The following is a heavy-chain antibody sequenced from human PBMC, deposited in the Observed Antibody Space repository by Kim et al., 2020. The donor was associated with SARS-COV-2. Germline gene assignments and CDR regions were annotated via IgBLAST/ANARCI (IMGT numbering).Heavy chain of an antibody. CDR3: ASAKNAVYTSAFDY. V-gene: IGHV3-30*01. D-gene: IGHD3-16*01. Sequence: AASVKGRFTIARDNSKNTLYLQMNSLRAEDTAVYYCASAKNAVYTSAFDYWGQGTLVTVSS. J-gene: IGHJ4*02.